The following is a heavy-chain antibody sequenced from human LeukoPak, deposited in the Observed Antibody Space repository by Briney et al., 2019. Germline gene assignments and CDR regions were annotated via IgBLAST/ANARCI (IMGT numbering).Heavy chain of an antibody. CDR3: ARAQDYYDSSGYYFGDAFDI. J-gene: IGHJ3*02. Sequence: GGSLRLSCAASGFTFSSYWMSWVRQAPGKGLEWVANMKYDGSEKYYVDSVKGRFTISRDNAKNSLYLQMNSLRAEDTAVYYCARAQDYYDSSGYYFGDAFDIWGQGTMVTVSS. CDR1: GFTFSSYW. V-gene: IGHV3-7*01. D-gene: IGHD3-22*01. CDR2: MKYDGSEK.